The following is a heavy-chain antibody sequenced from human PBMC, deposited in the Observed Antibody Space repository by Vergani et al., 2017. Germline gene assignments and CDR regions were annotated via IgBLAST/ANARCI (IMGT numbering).Heavy chain of an antibody. J-gene: IGHJ4*02. CDR3: AREDCSSTSCHYYFDY. CDR1: GYTFTSYY. V-gene: IGHV1-8*03. D-gene: IGHD2-2*01. Sequence: QVQLVQSGAEVKKPGASVKVSCKASGYTFTSYYINWVRQATGQGLEWMGWMNPNSGNTGYAQKFQGRVTITRNTSISTAYMELSSLRSEDTAVYYCAREDCSSTSCHYYFDYWGQGTLVTVSS. CDR2: MNPNSGNT.